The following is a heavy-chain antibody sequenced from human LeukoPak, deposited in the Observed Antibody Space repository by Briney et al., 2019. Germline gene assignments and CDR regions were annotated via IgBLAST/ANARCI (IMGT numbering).Heavy chain of an antibody. CDR2: ISSSGSTI. D-gene: IGHD3-22*01. J-gene: IGHJ4*02. Sequence: GGSLRLSCAASGFTFSNYAMSWVRQAPGKGLEWVSYISSSGSTIYYADSVKGRFTISRDNAKNSLYLQMNSLRAEDTAVYYCASAYYDSSFDYWGQGTLVTVSS. CDR3: ASAYYDSSFDY. CDR1: GFTFSNYA. V-gene: IGHV3-48*03.